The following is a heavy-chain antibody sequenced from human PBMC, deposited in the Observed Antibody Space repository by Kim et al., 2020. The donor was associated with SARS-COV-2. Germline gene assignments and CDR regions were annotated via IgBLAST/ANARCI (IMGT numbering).Heavy chain of an antibody. CDR3: AKDDSGRHYYGMDV. J-gene: IGHJ6*02. V-gene: IGHV3-43*01. Sequence: VKGRITISKDNSKNSLYLQMNSLRTEDTALYCCAKDDSGRHYYGMDVWGQGTTVTVSS. D-gene: IGHD3-10*01.